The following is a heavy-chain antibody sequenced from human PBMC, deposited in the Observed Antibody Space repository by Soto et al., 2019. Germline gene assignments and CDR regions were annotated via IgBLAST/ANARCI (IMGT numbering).Heavy chain of an antibody. V-gene: IGHV3-33*01. CDR3: ARVYYYYGMEV. CDR1: GFTFSSYG. J-gene: IGHJ6*02. CDR2: IWYDGSNK. Sequence: GWSLRLSCAASGFTFSSYGMHLVRQAPGKGLEWVAVIWYDGSNKYYADSVKGRFTISRDNSKNTLYLQMNSLRAEDTAVYYCARVYYYYGMEVWGQGTNVTVSS.